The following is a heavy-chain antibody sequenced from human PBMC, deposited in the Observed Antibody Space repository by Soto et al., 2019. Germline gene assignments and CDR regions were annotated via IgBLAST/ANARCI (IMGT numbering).Heavy chain of an antibody. J-gene: IGHJ6*03. D-gene: IGHD6-6*01. V-gene: IGHV3-33*01. CDR3: ATYSSSSYYYYYYMDV. CDR2: IWYDGSNK. Sequence: GGSLRLSCAASGFTFSSYGMHWVRQAPGKGLEWVAVIWYDGSNKYYADSVKGRFTISRDNSKNTLYLQMNSLRAEDTAVYYCATYSSSSYYYYYYMDVWGKGTTVTVSS. CDR1: GFTFSSYG.